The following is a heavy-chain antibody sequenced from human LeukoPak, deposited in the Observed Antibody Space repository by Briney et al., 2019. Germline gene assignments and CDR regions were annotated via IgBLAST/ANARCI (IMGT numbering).Heavy chain of an antibody. V-gene: IGHV3-23*01. CDR3: AKGTTMIVGDYYGS. J-gene: IGHJ4*02. Sequence: GGSLRLTCAASVFTFSTYAMGWVRQTPGKGLEWVSTISHSGAATYYANSVKGRFTLSRDNSKNTLYLRMNSLRADDTALYYCAKGTTMIVGDYYGSWGQGTLVTVSS. CDR2: ISHSGAAT. CDR1: VFTFSTYA. D-gene: IGHD3-22*01.